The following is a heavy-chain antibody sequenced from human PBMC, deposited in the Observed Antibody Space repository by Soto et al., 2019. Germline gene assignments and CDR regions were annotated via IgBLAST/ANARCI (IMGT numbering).Heavy chain of an antibody. CDR1: GFTFDDYA. CDR3: AKALDYDSSGYYYFDY. D-gene: IGHD3-22*01. Sequence: EVQLVESGGGLVQSGRSLRLSCAASGFTFDDYAMHWVRQAPGKGLEWVSSISWNSGSIAYADSVKGRFTISRDNAKNFLFLQMSSLRPEDTALYYCAKALDYDSSGYYYFDYWGQGTLVTVSS. V-gene: IGHV3-9*01. CDR2: ISWNSGSI. J-gene: IGHJ4*02.